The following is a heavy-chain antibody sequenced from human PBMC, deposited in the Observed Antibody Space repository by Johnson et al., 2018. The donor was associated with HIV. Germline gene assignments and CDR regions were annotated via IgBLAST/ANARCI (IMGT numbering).Heavy chain of an antibody. Sequence: QVQLVESGGGLIQPGGSLRLSCAASGFTVSNNYMSWVRQAPGKGLEWVAVIWYDGSNKYYADSVKGRFTISRDNSKNTLYLQMNSLRAEDTAVYYCAKGGGQLWFYIAFDIWGQGTMVTVSS. CDR3: AKGGGQLWFYIAFDI. CDR2: IWYDGSNK. J-gene: IGHJ3*02. V-gene: IGHV3-30*02. D-gene: IGHD5-18*01. CDR1: GFTVSNNY.